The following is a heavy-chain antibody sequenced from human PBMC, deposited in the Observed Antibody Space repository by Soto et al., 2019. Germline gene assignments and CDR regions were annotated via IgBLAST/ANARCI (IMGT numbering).Heavy chain of an antibody. CDR3: ARTYYDILTGYYNYYYYYGMDV. V-gene: IGHV4-59*01. CDR1: GGSISMYY. CDR2: IYYSGST. Sequence: SDTLSLTCTVSGGSISMYYWSWIRQPPGKELEWIGYIYYSGSTNYNPSLKSRVTISVDTSKNQFSLKLSSVTAADTAVYYCARTYYDILTGYYNYYYYYGMDVWGQGTTVTVSS. J-gene: IGHJ6*02. D-gene: IGHD3-9*01.